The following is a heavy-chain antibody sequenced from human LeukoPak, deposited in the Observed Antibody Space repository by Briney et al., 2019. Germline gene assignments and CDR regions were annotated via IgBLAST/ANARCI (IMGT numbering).Heavy chain of an antibody. CDR3: ARGSLAVSGAMDV. CDR2: INPNSAGT. V-gene: IGHV1-2*02. Sequence: GASVKVSCKASGYTFTGYFIHWVRQAPGQGLEWMGWINPNSAGTDYAQKFQGRVTMARDTSISTAYMELSRLTSDDTAVYYCARGSLAVSGAMDVWGQGTTVTVSS. CDR1: GYTFTGYF. D-gene: IGHD6-19*01. J-gene: IGHJ6*02.